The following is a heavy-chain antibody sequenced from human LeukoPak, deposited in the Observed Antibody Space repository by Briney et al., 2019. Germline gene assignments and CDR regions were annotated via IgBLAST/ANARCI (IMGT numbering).Heavy chain of an antibody. CDR2: IYYSGST. V-gene: IGHV4-59*08. CDR1: GGSISSYY. D-gene: IGHD3-3*01. CDR3: ARLRGIDFWSGYYDY. Sequence: PSETLSLTCTVSGGSISSYYWSWIRQTPGKGLEWIGYIYYSGSTNYNPSLKSRVTISVDTSKNQFSLKLSSVTAADTAVYYCARLRGIDFWSGYYDYWGQGTLVTVSS. J-gene: IGHJ4*02.